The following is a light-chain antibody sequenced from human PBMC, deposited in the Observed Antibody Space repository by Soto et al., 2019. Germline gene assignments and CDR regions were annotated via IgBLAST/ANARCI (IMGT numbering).Light chain of an antibody. CDR2: WAS. Sequence: DIVMTQSPDSLAVSLGERATINCKSSQSVLYSSNNKNYLAWYQQKPGQPPKLLIYWASTRESGVPDRFSGSGSGKDFTLTISSLQAEDGAFYYCKKYYGTLFPFGGGTKGEIK. V-gene: IGKV4-1*01. CDR1: QSVLYSSNNKNY. CDR3: KKYYGTLFP. J-gene: IGKJ4*01.